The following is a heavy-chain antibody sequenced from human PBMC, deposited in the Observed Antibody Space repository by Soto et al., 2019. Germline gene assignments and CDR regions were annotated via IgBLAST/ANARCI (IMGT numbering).Heavy chain of an antibody. Sequence: QVQLVQSGTEVKKPGASVKVSCKASGYTFTNYGITWVRQAPGQGLEWMGWISTNSGHTDYAQKFRGRVTMTTDRSTTTAYMDLRSLRSDDTAVYYCARDMTRTVVPYFDFWGQGTLVTVSS. CDR1: GYTFTNYG. D-gene: IGHD1-7*01. V-gene: IGHV1-18*04. J-gene: IGHJ4*02. CDR2: ISTNSGHT. CDR3: ARDMTRTVVPYFDF.